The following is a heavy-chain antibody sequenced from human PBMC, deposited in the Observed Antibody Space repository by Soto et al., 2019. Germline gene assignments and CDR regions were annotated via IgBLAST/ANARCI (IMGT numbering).Heavy chain of an antibody. D-gene: IGHD3-16*02. CDR2: IIPIFGTA. CDR3: ARGGALRLRLGELSLSYYYGMDV. V-gene: IGHV1-69*13. CDR1: GGTFSSYA. Sequence: ASVRVSCKXSGGTFSSYAISWVRQAPGQGLEWMGGIIPIFGTANYAQKFQGRVTITADESTSTAYMELSSLRSEDTAVYYCARGGALRLRLGELSLSYYYGMDVWGQGTTVTVSS. J-gene: IGHJ6*02.